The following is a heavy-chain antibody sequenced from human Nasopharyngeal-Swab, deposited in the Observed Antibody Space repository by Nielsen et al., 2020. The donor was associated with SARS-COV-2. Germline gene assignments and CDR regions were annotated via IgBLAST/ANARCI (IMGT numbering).Heavy chain of an antibody. J-gene: IGHJ4*02. D-gene: IGHD5-24*01. V-gene: IGHV3-49*03. CDR1: GFTFGDYA. Sequence: GESLKISCTASGFTFGDYAMSWFRQAPGKGLEWVGFIRSKAYGGTTEYAASVKGRFTIPRDDSKSIAYLQMNSLKTEDTAVYYCTRDLAEMATGFDYWGQGTLVTVSS. CDR3: TRDLAEMATGFDY. CDR2: IRSKAYGGTT.